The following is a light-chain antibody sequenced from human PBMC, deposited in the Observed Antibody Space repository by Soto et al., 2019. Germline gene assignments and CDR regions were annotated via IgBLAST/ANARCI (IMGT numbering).Light chain of an antibody. CDR3: QQYAGSPRT. V-gene: IGKV3-20*01. CDR1: QNLGTLY. J-gene: IGKJ1*01. CDR2: SAS. Sequence: EIMLTQSPGTLSLSPGDRGTLSCRASQNLGTLYLAWFQQKSGQAPRLLIYSASRRATGIPDRFTGSGSGTDFTLTINRVEPEDFAVYFCQQYAGSPRTFGQGTKVDIK.